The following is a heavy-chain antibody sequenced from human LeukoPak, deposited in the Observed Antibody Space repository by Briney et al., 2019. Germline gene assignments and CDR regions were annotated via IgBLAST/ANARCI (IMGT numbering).Heavy chain of an antibody. CDR1: GGSISSYY. D-gene: IGHD3-22*01. Sequence: SETLSLTCTVSGGSISSYYWSWIRQPPGKGLEWIGYIYYSGSTTYNPSLKSRLTISVDTSNNQFSLKLSSVTAADTAVYYRATIINITMIDNYYMDVWGKGCTVTVSS. CDR2: IYYSGST. V-gene: IGHV4-59*01. J-gene: IGHJ6*03. CDR3: ATIINITMIDNYYMDV.